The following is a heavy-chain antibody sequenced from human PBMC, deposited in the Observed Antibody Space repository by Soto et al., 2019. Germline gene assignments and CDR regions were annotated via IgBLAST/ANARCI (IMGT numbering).Heavy chain of an antibody. D-gene: IGHD3-3*01. CDR3: ARGAWYYDFWSGYFTFDT. J-gene: IGHJ5*02. CDR1: GFTFSSYD. V-gene: IGHV3-13*05. CDR2: IGTAGDP. Sequence: EVQLVESGGGLVQPGGSLRLSCAASGFTFSSYDMHWVRQATGKGLEWVSAIGTAGDPYYPGSVKGRFTISRENAKNSLYLQMNSLRAGDTAVYYCARGAWYYDFWSGYFTFDTWGQGTLVTVSS.